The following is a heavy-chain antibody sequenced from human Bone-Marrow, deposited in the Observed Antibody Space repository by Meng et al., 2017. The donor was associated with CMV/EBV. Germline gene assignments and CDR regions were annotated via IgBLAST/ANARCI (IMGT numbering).Heavy chain of an antibody. CDR2: ISAYNGNT. Sequence: ASVKGSCKASGYTFTTYGISWVRQAPGQGLEWMGWISAYNGNTNYAQKLQGRVTMTTDTSTSTVYMELSSLRSEDTAVYYCARVLGGGLQYTYYYYGMDVWGQGTTVTVSS. J-gene: IGHJ6*02. CDR3: ARVLGGGLQYTYYYYGMDV. CDR1: GYTFTTYG. V-gene: IGHV1-18*01. D-gene: IGHD3-16*01.